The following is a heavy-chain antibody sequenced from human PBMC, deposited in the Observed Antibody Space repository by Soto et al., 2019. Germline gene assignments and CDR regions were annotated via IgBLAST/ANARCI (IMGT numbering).Heavy chain of an antibody. Sequence: LSLTCAVSGGSISSSYYYWGWLRQSPGKGPEWIGSVFYTGFTSYNPSLESRVSVSVDTSKNQFSLKVSGVSAADTAVYYCARESEGLTSNFDYWGQGTLVTVSS. CDR3: ARESEGLTSNFDY. CDR2: VFYTGFT. CDR1: GGSISSSYYY. V-gene: IGHV4-39*02. J-gene: IGHJ4*02.